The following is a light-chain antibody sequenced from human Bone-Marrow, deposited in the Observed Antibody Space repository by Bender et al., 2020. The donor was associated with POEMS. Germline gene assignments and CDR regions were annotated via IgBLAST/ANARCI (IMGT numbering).Light chain of an antibody. V-gene: IGLV2-14*03. CDR2: DVN. CDR3: ISYTSSSTLV. Sequence: QSALTQPASVSGPPGQSITISCTGTSSDIGGYNYVSWYQQHPGKAPKLMILDVNNRPSGVSNRFSGSKSGNTASLTISGLQAEDEADYFCISYTSSSTLVFGGGTKLTVL. J-gene: IGLJ3*02. CDR1: SSDIGGYNY.